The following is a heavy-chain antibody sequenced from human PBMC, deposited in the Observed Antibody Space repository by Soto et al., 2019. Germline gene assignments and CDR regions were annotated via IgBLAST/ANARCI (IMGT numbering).Heavy chain of an antibody. CDR2: IIPIFGTA. Sequence: ASVKVSCKASGGTFSSYAISWVRQAPGQGLEWMGGIIPIFGTANYAQKFQGRVTITADESTSTAYMELSSLRSEDTAVYYCARARWVVRGVIGEADGMDVWGQGTTVTVSS. D-gene: IGHD3-10*01. CDR1: GGTFSSYA. V-gene: IGHV1-69*13. CDR3: ARARWVVRGVIGEADGMDV. J-gene: IGHJ6*02.